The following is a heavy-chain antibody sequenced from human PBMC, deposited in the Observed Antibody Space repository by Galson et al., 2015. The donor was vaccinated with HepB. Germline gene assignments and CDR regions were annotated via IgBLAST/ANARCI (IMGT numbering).Heavy chain of an antibody. CDR2: IYSGGST. CDR3: ARAILSLRIAVAGPVYGMDV. V-gene: IGHV3-66*01. J-gene: IGHJ6*02. CDR1: GFTVSSNY. Sequence: SLRLSCAASGFTVSSNYMSWVRQAPGKGLEWVSVIYSGGSTYYADSVRGRFTIYRDKSKNTLYLQMNSLRAVDTAVYYCARAILSLRIAVAGPVYGMDVWGQGTTVTVSS. D-gene: IGHD6-19*01.